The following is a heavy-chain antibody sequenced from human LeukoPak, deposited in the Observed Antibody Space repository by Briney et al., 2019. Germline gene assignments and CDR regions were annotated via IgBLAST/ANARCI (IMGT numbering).Heavy chain of an antibody. CDR1: VYTFTGYY. CDR2: INPNSGGT. J-gene: IGHJ4*02. CDR3: ARVLTGYSSSWYY. D-gene: IGHD6-13*01. Sequence: ASVKVSCKASVYTFTGYYMHWVRQAPGQGLEWVGRINPNSGGTNYAQKCQGRVTMTRDTSISTAYMELSRLRSDDTAVYYCARVLTGYSSSWYYWGQGTLVTVSS. V-gene: IGHV1-2*06.